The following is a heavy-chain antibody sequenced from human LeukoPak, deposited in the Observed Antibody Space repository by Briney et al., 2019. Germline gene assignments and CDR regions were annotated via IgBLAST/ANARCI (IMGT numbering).Heavy chain of an antibody. CDR3: AKDPLGFCTRATCRYLDS. V-gene: IGHV3-30*02. CDR1: GFTFSSYA. J-gene: IGHJ4*02. Sequence: QPGGSLRLSCAASGFTFSSYAMSWVRQAPGKGLEWVAYIWYDGSNRYYADSVKGRFTISRDNSENTLFLQMSSLRTEDTAVYYCAKDPLGFCTRATCRYLDSWGQGTLVTVSS. D-gene: IGHD2-8*01. CDR2: IWYDGSNR.